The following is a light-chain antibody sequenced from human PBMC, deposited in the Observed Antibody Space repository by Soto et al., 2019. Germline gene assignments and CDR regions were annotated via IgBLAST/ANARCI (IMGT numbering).Light chain of an antibody. Sequence: QLVLTQPPSVSGAPGQRVTISCTGSSANIGAAYNVDWYQQLPGTAPKLLIYGNNNRPSGVPARFSGSKSGTSASLAIAGLQAEDEGDYYCGTWDSSLSVWVFGGGTKLTVL. CDR3: GTWDSSLSVWV. CDR2: GNN. J-gene: IGLJ3*02. CDR1: SANIGAAYN. V-gene: IGLV1-40*01.